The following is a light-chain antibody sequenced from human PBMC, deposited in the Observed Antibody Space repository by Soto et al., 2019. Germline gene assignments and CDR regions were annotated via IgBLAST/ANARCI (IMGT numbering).Light chain of an antibody. V-gene: IGKV3-20*01. CDR1: QSVSNNY. CDR3: QQYGSSGT. J-gene: IGKJ1*01. CDR2: GAS. Sequence: EIVLTQSPGTLSLSPGERATLSCRASQSVSNNYSAWYQQPPGQAPLLLICGASRGATSTPSRISGGGSGTVSPTTISLQEAEYFAEYCWQQYGSSGTFGQGTKVDIK.